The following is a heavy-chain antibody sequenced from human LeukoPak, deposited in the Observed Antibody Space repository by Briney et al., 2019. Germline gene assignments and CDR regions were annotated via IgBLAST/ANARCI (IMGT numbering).Heavy chain of an antibody. CDR2: ISAKNGNT. J-gene: IGHJ3*01. D-gene: IGHD6-19*01. CDR1: HYTFDNYP. Sequence: ASVKVSCKASHYTFDNYPISWVRQAPGQGLAWMGWISAKNGNTNYAQKVQGRITLTTDIRTNTAYMELRSLGSDDTAVYYCARSDKSVANAFDVWGKGTMVTVSS. CDR3: ARSDKSVANAFDV. V-gene: IGHV1-18*04.